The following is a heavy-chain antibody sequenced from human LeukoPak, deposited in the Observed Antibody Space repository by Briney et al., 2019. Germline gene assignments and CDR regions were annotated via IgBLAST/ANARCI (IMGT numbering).Heavy chain of an antibody. CDR3: ARGGYGSGSYYIDLNY. CDR2: IYHSGST. V-gene: IGHV4-4*02. J-gene: IGHJ4*02. Sequence: PSETLSLTCAVSGGSISSSNWWSWVRQPPGKGLEWIGEIYHSGSTNYNPSLKSRVTISVDTSKNQFSLKLSSVTAADTAVYYCARGGYGSGSYYIDLNYWGQGTLVTVSS. CDR1: GGSISSSNW. D-gene: IGHD3-10*01.